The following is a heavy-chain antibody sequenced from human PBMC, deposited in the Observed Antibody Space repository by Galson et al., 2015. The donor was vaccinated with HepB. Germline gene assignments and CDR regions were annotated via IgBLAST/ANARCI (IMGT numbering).Heavy chain of an antibody. CDR2: ISYDGSNK. CDR3: ARDTGHSSGWYYFDY. CDR1: GFTFSSYW. V-gene: IGHV3-30*03. D-gene: IGHD6-19*01. J-gene: IGHJ4*02. Sequence: SLRVSCAASGFTFSSYWMHWVRQAPGKGLEWVAVISYDGSNKYYADSVKGRFTISRDNSKNTLYLQMNSLRAEDTAVYYCARDTGHSSGWYYFDYWGQGTLVTVSS.